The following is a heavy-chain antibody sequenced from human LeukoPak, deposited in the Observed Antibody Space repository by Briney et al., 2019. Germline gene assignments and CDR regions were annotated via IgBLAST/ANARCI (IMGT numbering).Heavy chain of an antibody. CDR1: GGSISRGGYS. D-gene: IGHD4-17*01. CDR3: ARGGDYYYGMDV. Sequence: SQTLSLTCAGSGGSISRGGYSWSWLRQPPREGLEWIGYIYHSGSTYYNPSLKSRVTISVDRSKNQFSLKLSSVTAADTAVYYCARGGDYYYGMDVWGQGTTVTVSS. J-gene: IGHJ6*02. CDR2: IYHSGST. V-gene: IGHV4-30-2*01.